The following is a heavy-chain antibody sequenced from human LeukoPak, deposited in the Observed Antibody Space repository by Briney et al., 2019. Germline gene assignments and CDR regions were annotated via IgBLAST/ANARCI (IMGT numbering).Heavy chain of an antibody. CDR2: INHCGST. Sequence: KASETLSLTCAVYGGSFSGYYWSWIRQPPGKGLEWIGEINHCGSTNYNPSLKSRVTISVDTSKNQFSLKLSSVTAADTAVYFCARGPPTDYYDSSGFYYVFDYWGQGTLVTVSS. CDR1: GGSFSGYY. D-gene: IGHD3-22*01. J-gene: IGHJ4*02. V-gene: IGHV4-34*01. CDR3: ARGPPTDYYDSSGFYYVFDY.